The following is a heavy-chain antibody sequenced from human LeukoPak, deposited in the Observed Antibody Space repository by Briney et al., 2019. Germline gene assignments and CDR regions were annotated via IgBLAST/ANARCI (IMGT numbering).Heavy chain of an antibody. CDR2: ISGSGGSS. J-gene: IGHJ4*02. CDR1: GLTFSTYA. V-gene: IGHV3-23*01. D-gene: IGHD1-26*01. CDR3: AKDLGRVGATFGH. Sequence: GGSLRLSCAASGLTFSTYAMSWVRQAPGKGPEWVSAISGSGGSSYYADSVKGRFTISRDNSKNKLYLQMTSLRAEDTAVYYCAKDLGRVGATFGHWGQGTLVTVSS.